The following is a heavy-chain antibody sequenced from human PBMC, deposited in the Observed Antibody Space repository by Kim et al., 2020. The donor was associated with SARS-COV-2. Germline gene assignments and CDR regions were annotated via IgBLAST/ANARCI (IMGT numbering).Heavy chain of an antibody. V-gene: IGHV1-18*01. Sequence: ASVKVSCKASGYTFTSYGISWVRQAPGQGLEWMGWISAYNGNTNYAQKLQGRVTMTTDTSTSTAYMELRSLRSDDTAVYYCARANCSSTSCHMDVWGQGTTVTVSS. CDR3: ARANCSSTSCHMDV. J-gene: IGHJ6*02. CDR1: GYTFTSYG. D-gene: IGHD2-2*01. CDR2: ISAYNGNT.